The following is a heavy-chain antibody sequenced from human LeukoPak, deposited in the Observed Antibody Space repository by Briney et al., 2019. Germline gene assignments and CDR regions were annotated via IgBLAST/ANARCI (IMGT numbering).Heavy chain of an antibody. V-gene: IGHV1-18*01. CDR2: ISAYNGNT. Sequence: ASVKVSCKASGYTITSYGISWVRQAPGQGLEWMGWISAYNGNTNYEQKLQGRVTMTTDTSTSTAYMELRSLRSDDTAVYYCARVSPPYSSGSQPFDYWGQGTLVTVSS. CDR3: ARVSPPYSSGSQPFDY. J-gene: IGHJ4*02. D-gene: IGHD6-19*01. CDR1: GYTITSYG.